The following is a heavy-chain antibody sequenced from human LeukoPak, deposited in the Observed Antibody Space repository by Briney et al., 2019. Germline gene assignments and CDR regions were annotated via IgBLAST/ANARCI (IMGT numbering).Heavy chain of an antibody. CDR3: AKALPLHAHAFDI. Sequence: GGSLRLSCAASGFIFSNYWMHWVRQAPGKGLVWVSRINSDGSSTTYADSVKGRFTISRDNAKNTLYLQMNSLRAEDTAVYYCAKALPLHAHAFDIWGQGTMVTVSS. V-gene: IGHV3-74*01. J-gene: IGHJ3*02. CDR2: INSDGSST. CDR1: GFIFSNYW.